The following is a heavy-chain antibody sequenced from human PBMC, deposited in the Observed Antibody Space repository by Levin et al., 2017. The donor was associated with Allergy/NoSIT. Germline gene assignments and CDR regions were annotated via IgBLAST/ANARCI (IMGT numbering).Heavy chain of an antibody. CDR2: INPNSGGT. J-gene: IGHJ3*02. Sequence: GASVKVSCKASGYTFTGYYMHWVRQAPGQGLEWMGRINPNSGGTNYAQKFQGRVTMTRDTSISTAYMELSRLRSDDTAVYYCATIFGVVDDAFDIWGQGTMVTVSS. CDR3: ATIFGVVDDAFDI. CDR1: GYTFTGYY. D-gene: IGHD3-3*01. V-gene: IGHV1-2*06.